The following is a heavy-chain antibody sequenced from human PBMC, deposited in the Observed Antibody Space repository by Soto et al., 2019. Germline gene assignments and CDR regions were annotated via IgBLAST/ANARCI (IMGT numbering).Heavy chain of an antibody. V-gene: IGHV3-53*01. CDR1: GFTVRGKH. Sequence: GGSLRLSCAASGFTVRGKHMGWVRQAPGKGLEWVSVIYSDGSTYYADSVKGRFTISRDNSKNTVHLQMNSLRAEDTAVYHCARDLGSPDDYWGQGTLVTVSS. J-gene: IGHJ4*02. D-gene: IGHD6-13*01. CDR2: IYSDGST. CDR3: ARDLGSPDDY.